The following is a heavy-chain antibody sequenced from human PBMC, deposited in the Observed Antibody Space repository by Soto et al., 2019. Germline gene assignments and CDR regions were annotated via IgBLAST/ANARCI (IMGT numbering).Heavy chain of an antibody. CDR3: AGQGFGELHGLVDV. J-gene: IGHJ6*02. Sequence: QVQLQESGPGLVKPSETLSLTCTISGGPMSNYYCSWFRQPPGQGLEWIGYMGYNGYTSYNPSLWSRVTIPRDTSKNQFALNLCSVTAADWALYFCAGQGFGELHGLVDVWGQGTAVTVSS. CDR2: MGYNGYT. CDR1: GGPMSNYY. D-gene: IGHD3-10*01. V-gene: IGHV4-59*08.